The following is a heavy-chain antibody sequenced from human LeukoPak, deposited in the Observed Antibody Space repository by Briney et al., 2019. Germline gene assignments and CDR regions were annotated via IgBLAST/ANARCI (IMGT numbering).Heavy chain of an antibody. CDR3: AKGLFGVAAAVNWFDP. Sequence: GGSLRLSCAASGFTFSSYAMSWVRQAPGKGLEWVSAISGSGGSTYYADSVKGRFTISRDNSKNTLYLQMNSLRAEDTAVYYCAKGLFGVAAAVNWFDPWGQGTLVTVSS. CDR1: GFTFSSYA. CDR2: ISGSGGST. J-gene: IGHJ5*02. V-gene: IGHV3-23*01. D-gene: IGHD6-13*01.